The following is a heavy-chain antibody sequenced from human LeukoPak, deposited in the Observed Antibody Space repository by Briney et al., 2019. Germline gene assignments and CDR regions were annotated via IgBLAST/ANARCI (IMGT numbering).Heavy chain of an antibody. Sequence: SETLSLTCAVYGGSFSGYYWSWNRQPPGKGLEWIGEINHSGSTNYNPSLKSRVTISVDTSKNQFSLKLSSVTAADTAVYYCARGLPGGAYCSSTSCLNWFDPWGQGTLVTVST. V-gene: IGHV4-34*01. D-gene: IGHD2-2*01. J-gene: IGHJ5*02. CDR1: GGSFSGYY. CDR3: ARGLPGGAYCSSTSCLNWFDP. CDR2: INHSGST.